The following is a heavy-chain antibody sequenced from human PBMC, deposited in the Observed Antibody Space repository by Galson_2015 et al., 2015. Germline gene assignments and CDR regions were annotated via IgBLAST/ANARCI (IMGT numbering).Heavy chain of an antibody. J-gene: IGHJ4*02. V-gene: IGHV3-15*01. Sequence: SLRLSCAASGFIFSNAWMSRVRQAPGKGLEWVGRIKSKSVGGTTDYAAPVKGRFTVSRDDSKNMAYLQMNSLKPEDTAMYYCTTDFSDGWFGGWGQGTLVTVPS. CDR1: GFIFSNAW. D-gene: IGHD3-10*01. CDR3: TTDFSDGWFGG. CDR2: IKSKSVGGTT.